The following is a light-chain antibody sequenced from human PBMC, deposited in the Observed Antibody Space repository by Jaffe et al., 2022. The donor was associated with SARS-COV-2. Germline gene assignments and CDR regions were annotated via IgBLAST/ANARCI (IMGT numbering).Light chain of an antibody. Sequence: EIVMTQSPATLSVSPGERATLSCRASQNVNINLAWYQQKPGQAPRLLIYGASTRATGIPARFTGSRSGTEFTLTISSLQSEDFATYYCHQYNDWPYTFGQGTKLEIK. V-gene: IGKV3-15*01. CDR3: HQYNDWPYT. CDR1: QNVNIN. J-gene: IGKJ2*01. CDR2: GAS.